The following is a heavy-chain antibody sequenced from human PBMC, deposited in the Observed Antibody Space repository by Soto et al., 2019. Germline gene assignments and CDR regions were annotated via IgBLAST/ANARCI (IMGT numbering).Heavy chain of an antibody. CDR3: TRGLASGDY. CDR2: INPNGRST. Sequence: QVQLVQPGAEVKKPGASVKFSCKASGYIFTNFYIHCVRHAPGQGLEWIGIINPNGRSTNYAQNLQGRVTMNRETSTSTDYMDLSSPRYEDTAVYYSTRGLASGDYWGQGTLITVSS. D-gene: IGHD6-6*01. J-gene: IGHJ4*02. V-gene: IGHV1-46*03. CDR1: GYIFTNFY.